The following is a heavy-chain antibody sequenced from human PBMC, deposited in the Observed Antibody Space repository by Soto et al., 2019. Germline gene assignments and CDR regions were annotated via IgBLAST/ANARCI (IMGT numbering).Heavy chain of an antibody. CDR1: GFTFSSYG. CDR2: ISYDGSNK. J-gene: IGHJ4*02. Sequence: GGSLRLSCAASGFTFSSYGMHWVRQAPGKGLEWVAVISYDGSNKYYADSVKGRFTISRDNSKNTLYLQMNSLRAEDTAVYYCAKDRYYYDSSGYLDYWGQGTLVTVSS. V-gene: IGHV3-30*18. CDR3: AKDRYYYDSSGYLDY. D-gene: IGHD3-22*01.